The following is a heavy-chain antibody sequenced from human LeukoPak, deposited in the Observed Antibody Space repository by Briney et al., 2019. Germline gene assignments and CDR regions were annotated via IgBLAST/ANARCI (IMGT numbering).Heavy chain of an antibody. J-gene: IGHJ6*04. CDR3: GRAPLGMVRGVTMDV. CDR2: ISSSGSTI. V-gene: IGHV3-11*01. CDR1: GFTFSDYY. D-gene: IGHD3-10*01. Sequence: PGGSLRLSCAASGFTFSDYYMTWIRQAPGKGLEWISYISSSGSTIYYAGSVKGRFTISRDNAKNSLYLQMNSLRAEDTAVYYCGRAPLGMVRGVTMDVWGKGTTATVSS.